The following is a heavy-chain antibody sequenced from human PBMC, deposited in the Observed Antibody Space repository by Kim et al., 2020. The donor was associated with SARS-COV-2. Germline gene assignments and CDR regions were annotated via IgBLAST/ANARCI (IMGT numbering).Heavy chain of an antibody. Sequence: YYADSVKGRFTISRDNSKNTLYLQMNSLRAEDTAVYYCAKALGGHSGYDLWGQGTLVTVSS. D-gene: IGHD5-12*01. V-gene: IGHV3-30*02. J-gene: IGHJ4*02. CDR3: AKALGGHSGYDL.